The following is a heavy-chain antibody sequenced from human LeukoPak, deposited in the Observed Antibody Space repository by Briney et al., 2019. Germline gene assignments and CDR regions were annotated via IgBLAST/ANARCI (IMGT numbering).Heavy chain of an antibody. D-gene: IGHD3-3*01. V-gene: IGHV4-4*07. CDR1: GGSISSYY. Sequence: PSETLSLTCTVSGGSISSYYWSWIRQPAGKGLEWIGRIYTSGSTNYNPSLKSRVTMSVDTSKNQFSLKLSSVTAADTAVYYCARGSPWYYDFWSGCRPDYMDVWGKGTTVTVSS. J-gene: IGHJ6*03. CDR3: ARGSPWYYDFWSGCRPDYMDV. CDR2: IYTSGST.